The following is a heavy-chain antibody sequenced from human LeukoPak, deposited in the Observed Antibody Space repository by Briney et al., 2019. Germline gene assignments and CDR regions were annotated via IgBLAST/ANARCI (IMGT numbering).Heavy chain of an antibody. CDR3: ATVPLLRYFDWLFDY. D-gene: IGHD3-9*01. J-gene: IGHJ4*02. Sequence: GASVKVSCKVSGYTLTELSMHWVRQAPGKGLEWMGGFDPEDGETIYAQKFQGRVTMTEDTSTDTAYMELSSLRSEDTAVYYCATVPLLRYFDWLFDYWGQGTLVTVSS. CDR1: GYTLTELS. V-gene: IGHV1-24*01. CDR2: FDPEDGET.